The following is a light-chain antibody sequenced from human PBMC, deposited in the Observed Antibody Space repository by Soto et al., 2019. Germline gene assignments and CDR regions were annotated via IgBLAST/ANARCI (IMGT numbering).Light chain of an antibody. CDR1: QSINNN. J-gene: IGKJ4*01. Sequence: EIVLTQSPATLSVSPGERATLSCRASQSINNNLAWYQQKPGQAPRLIMFRTSTRATGVPARFSGSGSETDFNLTISSLQSEDFAVYYCQQYNNWPRATFGGGTKVDIK. CDR2: RTS. V-gene: IGKV3-15*01. CDR3: QQYNNWPRAT.